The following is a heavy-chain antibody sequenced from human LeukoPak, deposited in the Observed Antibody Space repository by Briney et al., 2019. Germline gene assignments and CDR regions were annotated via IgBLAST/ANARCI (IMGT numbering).Heavy chain of an antibody. CDR1: GFTFSSYT. J-gene: IGHJ5*02. V-gene: IGHV3-48*01. D-gene: IGHD2-8*01. CDR2: IGSTSSTI. Sequence: GGSLRLSCAASGFTFSSYTMNWVRQAPGKGLEWVSYIGSTSSTIYYADSVKGRFTISRDNSKNTLYLQMNSLRAEDTAVYYCARDSDCTNGVCYDNWFDPWGQGTLVTVSS. CDR3: ARDSDCTNGVCYDNWFDP.